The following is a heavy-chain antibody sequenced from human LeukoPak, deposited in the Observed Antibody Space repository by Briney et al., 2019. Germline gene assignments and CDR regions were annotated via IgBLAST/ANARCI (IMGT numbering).Heavy chain of an antibody. V-gene: IGHV3-30-3*01. J-gene: IGHJ4*02. D-gene: IGHD3-10*01. CDR2: ISYDGSNK. CDR1: GFTFSSYA. CDR3: ARGLRALDY. Sequence: PGGSLRLSCAASGFTFSSYAMHWVRQAPGKGLEWVAVISYDGSNKYYADSVKGRFTISRDNSKNTLYLQMNSLRAEDTAVYYCARGLRALDYWGQGTLVTVSS.